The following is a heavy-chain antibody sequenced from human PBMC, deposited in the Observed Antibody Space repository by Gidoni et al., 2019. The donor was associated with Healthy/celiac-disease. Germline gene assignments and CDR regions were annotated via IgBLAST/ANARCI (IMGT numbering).Heavy chain of an antibody. D-gene: IGHD2-2*01. J-gene: IGHJ3*02. Sequence: QVQLVQSGAEVKKPGASVKVSCKVSGYTLTELSMHWVRQAPGKGLAWMGGFEPEDGETTYAHKFQGRVTMTEDTSTDTAYMELSSLRSEDTAVYYCATGGIVVPAAHDAFDIWGQGTMVTVSS. CDR1: GYTLTELS. CDR2: FEPEDGET. V-gene: IGHV1-24*01. CDR3: ATGGIVVPAAHDAFDI.